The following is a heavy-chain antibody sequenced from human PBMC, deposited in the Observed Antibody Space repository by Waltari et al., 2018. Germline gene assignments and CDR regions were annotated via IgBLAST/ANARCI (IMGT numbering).Heavy chain of an antibody. J-gene: IGHJ4*02. CDR1: NFYISNGYY. CDR3: ARDVEGDGVLYGSPRRFDY. V-gene: IGHV4-38-2*02. Sequence: QVQLQESGPGLVKPSETLSLTCAVSNFYISNGYYWGWIRQPPGKGLEWIGSMYYRGTTYYNPSLKGRDTISVDTSKNNLFLNLNSVTAADTAVYYCARDVEGDGVLYGSPRRFDYWGQGILVTVSS. D-gene: IGHD3-10*01. CDR2: MYYRGTT.